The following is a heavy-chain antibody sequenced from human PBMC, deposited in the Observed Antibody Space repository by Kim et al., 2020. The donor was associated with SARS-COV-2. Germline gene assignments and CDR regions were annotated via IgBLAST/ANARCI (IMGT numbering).Heavy chain of an antibody. CDR2: ISGSSSTI. V-gene: IGHV3-48*02. D-gene: IGHD3-3*01. J-gene: IGHJ4*02. CDR1: GFTFSDYA. Sequence: GGSLRLSCAASGFTFSDYAMNWVRQAPGKGLEWVSYISGSSSTIYYVDSVKGRFTISRDNAKNSLYLQMISLRDEDTAVYYCAKADFWGHWGQGTVVTVS. CDR3: AKADFWGH.